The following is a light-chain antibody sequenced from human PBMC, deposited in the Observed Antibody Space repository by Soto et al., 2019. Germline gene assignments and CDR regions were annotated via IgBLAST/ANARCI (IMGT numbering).Light chain of an antibody. CDR3: QQYDDWPRT. V-gene: IGKV3-15*01. CDR1: QSVSIN. CDR2: GAS. Sequence: ETAMTQSPATLSVSPGERATLSCRASQSVSINLAWFQHKPGQAPRLLIHGASTRATGIPARFSGSGSGTEFTLTISSLQSEDFAVYYCQQYDDWPRTFGQGTKVDIK. J-gene: IGKJ1*01.